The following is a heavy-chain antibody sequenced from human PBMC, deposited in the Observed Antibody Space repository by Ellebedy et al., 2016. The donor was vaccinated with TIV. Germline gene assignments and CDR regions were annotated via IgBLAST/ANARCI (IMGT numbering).Heavy chain of an antibody. Sequence: GGSLRLSXEASGFVFSDYTMHWVRQAPGKGLEWVSSISGSRRHSYYADSLKGRFTISRDNAENSLFLQVDSLRGDDTAVYYCVRDPLGWEHGYFDYWGQGILVTVSS. CDR2: ISGSRRHS. V-gene: IGHV3-21*01. D-gene: IGHD4-23*01. J-gene: IGHJ4*02. CDR3: VRDPLGWEHGYFDY. CDR1: GFVFSDYT.